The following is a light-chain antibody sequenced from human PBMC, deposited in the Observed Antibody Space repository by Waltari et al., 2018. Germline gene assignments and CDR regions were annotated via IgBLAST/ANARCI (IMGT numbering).Light chain of an antibody. V-gene: IGKV3-20*01. CDR3: QHYVNLPVT. CDR1: QSVGRS. J-gene: IGKJ1*01. Sequence: EIVLTQYPGTLSLSPGERATLSCRASQSVGRSLAWYQQKPGLPPRLLIYDTSSRATGTPGRFSGSGSGTDFSLAISSLEPEDFAVYFCQHYVNLPVTFGQGTKVEI. CDR2: DTS.